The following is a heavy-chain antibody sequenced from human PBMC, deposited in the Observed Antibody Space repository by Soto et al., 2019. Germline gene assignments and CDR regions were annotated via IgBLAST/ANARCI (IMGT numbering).Heavy chain of an antibody. D-gene: IGHD3-10*01. CDR1: IFSNISFDYY. Sequence: SETLSLTCTFAIFSNISFDYYLSFIRQPPWRCLDWIGYIYHTGRDYYEPSLKSRATISIDTSKNQFSLKLNSVTAADTAVYYCARSMVRGGWLEQWGQGNMVNVSS. CDR2: IYHTGRD. CDR3: ARSMVRGGWLEQ. V-gene: IGHV4-30-4*01. J-gene: IGHJ4*02.